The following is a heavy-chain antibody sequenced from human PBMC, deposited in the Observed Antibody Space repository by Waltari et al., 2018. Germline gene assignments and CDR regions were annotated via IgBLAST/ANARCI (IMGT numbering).Heavy chain of an antibody. CDR2: ISYDGSNK. V-gene: IGHV3-30*01. CDR3: ARQNPGARGCSGGSCYSDY. D-gene: IGHD2-15*01. Sequence: QVQLVESGGGVVQPGRSLRLSCAASGFTFSSYAMHWVRQAPGKGLAWVAVISYDGSNKYYADAVKGLFTISRDNSKNTLYRQMNSRRAEDTAVYYWARQNPGARGCSGGSCYSDYWGQVTLVTVSS. J-gene: IGHJ4*02. CDR1: GFTFSSYA.